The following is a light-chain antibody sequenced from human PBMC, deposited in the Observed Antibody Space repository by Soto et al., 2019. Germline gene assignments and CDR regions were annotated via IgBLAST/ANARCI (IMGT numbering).Light chain of an antibody. CDR2: GAS. J-gene: IGKJ5*01. V-gene: IGKV3-20*01. Sequence: SVLTQSPGTLSLSPWERATLSCRASQSVSSNYLAWYQQKPGQAPRLLIYGASTRATGIPDRFSGSGSGTEFTLTISRLEPEDFAVYYCQHYGASPWTFGQGTRLEIK. CDR3: QHYGASPWT. CDR1: QSVSSNY.